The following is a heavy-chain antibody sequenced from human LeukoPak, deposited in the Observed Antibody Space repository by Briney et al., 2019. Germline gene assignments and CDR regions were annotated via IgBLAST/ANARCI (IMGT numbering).Heavy chain of an antibody. Sequence: GGSLRLSCAASGFTFSSYAMSWVRQAPGKGLEWVSAISGSGGSTYYADSVKGRLTISRDNSKNTLYLQMNSLRAEDTAVYYCAKLPPGSLYTFYIHYWGQGTLVTVSS. CDR1: GFTFSSYA. V-gene: IGHV3-23*01. CDR3: AKLPPGSLYTFYIHY. D-gene: IGHD3-16*02. J-gene: IGHJ4*02. CDR2: ISGSGGST.